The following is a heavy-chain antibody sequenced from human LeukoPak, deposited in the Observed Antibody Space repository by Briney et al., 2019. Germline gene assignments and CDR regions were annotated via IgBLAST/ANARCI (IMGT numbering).Heavy chain of an antibody. CDR2: ISSGSSYI. Sequence: GGSLRLSCAASGFTFSSYSMNWVRQAPGKGLEWVSSISSGSSYIYYADSVKGRFTISRDNAKNSLYLQMNSLRAEDTAVYYCARSLRPYYFDYWGQGTLVTVSS. D-gene: IGHD3-10*01. CDR1: GFTFSSYS. CDR3: ARSLRPYYFDY. J-gene: IGHJ4*02. V-gene: IGHV3-21*01.